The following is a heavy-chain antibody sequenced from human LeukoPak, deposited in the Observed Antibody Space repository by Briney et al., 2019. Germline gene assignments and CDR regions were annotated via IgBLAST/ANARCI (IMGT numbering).Heavy chain of an antibody. V-gene: IGHV3-48*04. CDR3: ARISYTDERY. D-gene: IGHD3-16*02. CDR2: IESGVSGSI. Sequence: PGGSLRLSCAASGFPFSGSNMNWFRQAPGKGLEWVAYIESGVSGSIYYADSVKGRFTISRDNAKKSLYLQMNSLRVEDTAVYYCARISYTDERYWGRGTLVTVSS. CDR1: GFPFSGSN. J-gene: IGHJ4*02.